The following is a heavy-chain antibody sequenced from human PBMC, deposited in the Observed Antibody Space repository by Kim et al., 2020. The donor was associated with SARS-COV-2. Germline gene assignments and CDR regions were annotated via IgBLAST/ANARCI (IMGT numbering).Heavy chain of an antibody. Sequence: GGSLRLSCAASGFTFSSYAMHWVRQAPGKGLEWVAVISYDGSNKYYADSVKGRFTISRDNSKNTLYLQMNSLRAEDTAVYYCARDKACSGGSCYEGGYFDLWGRGTLVTVSS. CDR2: ISYDGSNK. CDR3: ARDKACSGGSCYEGGYFDL. D-gene: IGHD2-15*01. V-gene: IGHV3-30*04. J-gene: IGHJ2*01. CDR1: GFTFSSYA.